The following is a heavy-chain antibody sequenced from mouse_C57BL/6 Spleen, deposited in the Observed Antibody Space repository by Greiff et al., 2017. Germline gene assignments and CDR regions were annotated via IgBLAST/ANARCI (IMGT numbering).Heavy chain of an antibody. Sequence: VQLQQSGAELVRPGASVKLSCTASGFNIKDYYMHWVKQRPEQGLEWIGRIDPDDGDTEYAPKFQGKATMTADTSSNTAYLQLSRLTSEDTAVYYCTVGYDYDVGGPWFAYWGQGTLVTVSA. V-gene: IGHV14-1*01. CDR3: TVGYDYDVGGPWFAY. CDR2: IDPDDGDT. J-gene: IGHJ3*01. CDR1: GFNIKDYY. D-gene: IGHD2-4*01.